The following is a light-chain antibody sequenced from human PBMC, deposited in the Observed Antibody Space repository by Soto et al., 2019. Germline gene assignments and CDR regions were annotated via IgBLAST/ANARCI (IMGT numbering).Light chain of an antibody. Sequence: EIVMTQSPATLSVSPGERATLSCRASQRVSSNLAWYQQKPGQAPRLLIYGASTRATGIPARFSGSGSGTEFTLTISSLQSEDFAVYYCQQYNNWPRGTLGQGTKVDIK. CDR1: QRVSSN. CDR2: GAS. CDR3: QQYNNWPRGT. V-gene: IGKV3-15*01. J-gene: IGKJ1*01.